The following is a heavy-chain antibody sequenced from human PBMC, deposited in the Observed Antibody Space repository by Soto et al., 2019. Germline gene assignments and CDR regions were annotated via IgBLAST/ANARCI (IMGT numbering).Heavy chain of an antibody. CDR2: IYWNDDK. D-gene: IGHD6-6*01. CDR1: GFSLTTSGVG. J-gene: IGHJ4*02. V-gene: IGHV2-5*01. CDR3: AHRGIVARPGSFDY. Sequence: QITLKESGPPLVNPTQPLTLTCTFSGFSLTTSGVGVGWIRQPPGKALEWLALIYWNDDKRYSPSLKSRLTITKDTSKNQVVLTMTNMDPVDTGTYYCAHRGIVARPGSFDYWGQGTLVTVSS.